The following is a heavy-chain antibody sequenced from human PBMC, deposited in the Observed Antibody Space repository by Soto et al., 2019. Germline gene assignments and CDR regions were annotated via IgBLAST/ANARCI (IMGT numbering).Heavy chain of an antibody. J-gene: IGHJ4*02. CDR1: GFTFGDYA. CDR2: ISWNSGSI. V-gene: IGHV3-9*01. Sequence: EVQLVESGGGLVQPGRSLRLSCAASGFTFGDYAMQWVRQAPGKGLEWGSAISWNSGSIDYADSVKGRFTISRDNAKNSLYLQMNNLRAEDTALYYCAKSHTTSGWYVTTDYWGQGTRVTVSS. D-gene: IGHD6-19*01. CDR3: AKSHTTSGWYVTTDY.